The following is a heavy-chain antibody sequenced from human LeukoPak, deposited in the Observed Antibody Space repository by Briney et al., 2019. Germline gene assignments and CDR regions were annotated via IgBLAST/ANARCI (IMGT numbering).Heavy chain of an antibody. J-gene: IGHJ6*02. Sequence: ASVKVSCKASGYTFTGYYMHWARQAPGQGLEWMGRINPNSGGTNYAQKFQGRVTMTRDTSISTAYMELSRLRSDDTAVYYCAAYTSPAGYNHDSYYYYGMDVWGQGTTVTVSS. CDR3: AAYTSPAGYNHDSYYYYGMDV. CDR2: INPNSGGT. V-gene: IGHV1-2*06. CDR1: GYTFTGYY. D-gene: IGHD5-18*01.